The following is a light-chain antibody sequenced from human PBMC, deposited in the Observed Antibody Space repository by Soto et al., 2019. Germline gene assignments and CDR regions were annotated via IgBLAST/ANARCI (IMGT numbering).Light chain of an antibody. CDR1: QSIKNW. J-gene: IGKJ3*01. Sequence: DIQMTQSPSTLSASVGDRVTITCRASQSIKNWLAWYQQKPGEAPKLLIYKASTLESGVPSRFSGRGSGTEFTLTISCLQPDDVATYHCQQYNSYSQFTFGPGTKVDIK. V-gene: IGKV1-5*03. CDR2: KAS. CDR3: QQYNSYSQFT.